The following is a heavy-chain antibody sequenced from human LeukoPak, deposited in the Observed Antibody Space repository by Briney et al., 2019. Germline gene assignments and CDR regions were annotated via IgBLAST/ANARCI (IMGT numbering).Heavy chain of an antibody. CDR1: GYNFIAYY. CDR3: AREDVVLVDAVRYYYYGMDV. CDR2: INPSGGST. Sequence: ASVKVSCKASGYNFIAYYMHWVRQAPGQGLEWMGIINPSGGSTSYAQKFQDRVTMTRDTSTSTVYMELSSLKSEDTAVYYCAREDVVLVDAVRYYYYGMDVWGQGTTVTVSS. D-gene: IGHD2-8*01. J-gene: IGHJ6*02. V-gene: IGHV1-46*01.